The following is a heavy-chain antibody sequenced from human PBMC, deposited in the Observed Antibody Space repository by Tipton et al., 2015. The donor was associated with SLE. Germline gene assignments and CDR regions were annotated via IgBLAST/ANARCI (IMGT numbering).Heavy chain of an antibody. CDR1: GFTFSSYA. J-gene: IGHJ4*02. CDR2: IRDDGGDK. CDR3: ARDVEGWLQSTGYYFDF. Sequence: SLRLSCAASGFTFSSYAMNWVRQAPGKGLEWVSLIRDDGGDKFYADSVKGRFAVSRDNSKSTLFLQMHSLRAEDTAVYYCARDVEGWLQSTGYYFDFWGQGTLVTVSS. V-gene: IGHV3-23*01. D-gene: IGHD5-24*01.